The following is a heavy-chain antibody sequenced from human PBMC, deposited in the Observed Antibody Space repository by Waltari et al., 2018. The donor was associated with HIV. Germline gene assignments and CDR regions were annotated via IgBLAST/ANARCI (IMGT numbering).Heavy chain of an antibody. CDR2: INQSGRS. D-gene: IGHD3-10*01. CDR1: GGSLTDFY. V-gene: IGHV4-34*01. J-gene: IGHJ5*02. CDR3: ARESRRRIRQGGINWFDP. Sequence: QVQLQQWGAGQLKASETLSLTCAVYGGSLTDFYWTWIRQCPGRGLEWIAEINQSGRSDFNPSLKSRGTMAIDPAKKQFSLTLKSVTAADTGVYYCARESRRRIRQGGINWFDPWGQGTPVNVLS.